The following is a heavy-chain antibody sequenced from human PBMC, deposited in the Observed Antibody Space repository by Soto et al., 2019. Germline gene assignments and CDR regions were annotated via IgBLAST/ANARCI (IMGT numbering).Heavy chain of an antibody. V-gene: IGHV3-23*01. D-gene: IGHD6-6*01. CDR2: ISGSGGST. CDR3: AKRSSYSSSSPDYFDY. J-gene: IGHJ4*02. CDR1: GFTFSSYA. Sequence: GGSLRLSCAASGFTFSSYAMSWVRQAPGKGLEWVSAISGSGGSTYYADSVKGRFTISRDNSKNTLYLQMNSLRAEDTAVYYCAKRSSYSSSSPDYFDYWGQGTLVTVSS.